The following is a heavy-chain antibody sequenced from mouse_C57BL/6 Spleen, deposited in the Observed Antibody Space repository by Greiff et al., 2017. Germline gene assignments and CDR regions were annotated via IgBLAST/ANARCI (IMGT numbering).Heavy chain of an antibody. J-gene: IGHJ2*01. CDR1: GYTFTSYW. Sequence: QVQLQQSGAELVKPGASVKLSCKASGYTFTSYWMHWVKQRPGQGLEWIGMIHPNSGSTNYNEKFKSKATLTVDKASSPAYMQLSILTAEDSAVYYCASPYYYGSTGFYYWGQCTTLTASS. CDR2: IHPNSGST. CDR3: ASPYYYGSTGFYY. D-gene: IGHD1-1*01. V-gene: IGHV1-64*01.